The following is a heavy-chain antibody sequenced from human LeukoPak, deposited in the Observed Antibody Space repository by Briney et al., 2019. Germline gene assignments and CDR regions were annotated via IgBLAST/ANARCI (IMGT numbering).Heavy chain of an antibody. V-gene: IGHV3-48*02. Sequence: QPGGSLRLSCVASGFTFSGYSMNWVRQAPGKGLEWVSQISSTSSTIYYADSVKGRFTISRDNAENSLYLQMNSLRDEDTAVYYCARTCGGGSCDSYWYFDVWGRGTLVTVSS. D-gene: IGHD2-15*01. J-gene: IGHJ2*01. CDR2: ISSTSSTI. CDR3: ARTCGGGSCDSYWYFDV. CDR1: GFTFSGYS.